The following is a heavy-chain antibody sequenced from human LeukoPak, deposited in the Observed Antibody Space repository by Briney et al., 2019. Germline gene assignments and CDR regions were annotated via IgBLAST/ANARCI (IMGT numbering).Heavy chain of an antibody. J-gene: IGHJ6*03. CDR3: ARASRGGYSYGLLYYYYMDV. D-gene: IGHD5-18*01. Sequence: PSETPSLTCTLPGYSISSGYYWGWIPQPPGKGLEWIGSIYHSGSTYYNPSLKSRVTLSVDTSKNQFSLKLSSVTAADTAVYYCARASRGGYSYGLLYYYYMDVWGKGTTVTVSS. CDR1: GYSISSGYY. V-gene: IGHV4-38-2*02. CDR2: IYHSGST.